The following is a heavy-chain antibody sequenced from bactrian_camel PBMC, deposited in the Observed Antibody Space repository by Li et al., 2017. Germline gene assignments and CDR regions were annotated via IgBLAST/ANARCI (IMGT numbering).Heavy chain of an antibody. CDR3: AADLRWSKWIRCTAGLADDFGY. Sequence: HVQLVESGGGSVQAGGSLRLSCVVSGSTTIASYSMGWFRQAPGNEREGVAGIDSVGKTTYENSVKGRFTISLDKAKNTLYLQMNSLKAEDSAMYYCAADLRWSKWIRCTAGLADDFGYWGQGTQVTVS. CDR1: GSTTIASYS. V-gene: IGHV3S63*01. CDR2: IDSVGKT. J-gene: IGHJ6*01. D-gene: IGHD1*01.